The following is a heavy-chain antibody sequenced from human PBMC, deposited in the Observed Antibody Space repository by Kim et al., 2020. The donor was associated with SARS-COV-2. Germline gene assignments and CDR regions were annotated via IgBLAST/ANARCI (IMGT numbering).Heavy chain of an antibody. V-gene: IGHV1-69*13. CDR1: GGTFSSYA. Sequence: SVKVSCKASGGTFSSYAISWVRQAPGQGLEWMGGIIPIFGTANYAQKFQGRVTITADESTSTAYMELSSLRSEDTAVYYCARDLYDILTGYYDWGQGTLVTVSS. D-gene: IGHD3-9*01. J-gene: IGHJ4*02. CDR3: ARDLYDILTGYYD. CDR2: IIPIFGTA.